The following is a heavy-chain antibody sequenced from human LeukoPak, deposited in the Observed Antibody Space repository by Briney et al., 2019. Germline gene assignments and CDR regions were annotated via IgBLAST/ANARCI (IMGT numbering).Heavy chain of an antibody. D-gene: IGHD1-1*01. J-gene: IGHJ3*02. V-gene: IGHV1-69*05. Sequence: GASVKVSCKASGGTFSSYAISWVRQAPGQGLEWMGRIIPIFGTANYAQKFQGRVTITTGESTSTAYMELSSLRSEDTAVYYCAREIDAVETTDAFDIWGQGTMVTVSS. CDR3: AREIDAVETTDAFDI. CDR1: GGTFSSYA. CDR2: IIPIFGTA.